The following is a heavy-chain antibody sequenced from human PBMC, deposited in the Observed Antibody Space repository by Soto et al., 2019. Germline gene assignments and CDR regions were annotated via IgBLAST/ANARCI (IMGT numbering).Heavy chain of an antibody. CDR2: IYYSGST. CDR3: ARDPYYDFWGGGMDA. CDR1: GGSISSGDYY. D-gene: IGHD3-3*01. Sequence: PSETLSLTCTVSGGSISSGDYYWSWIRQPPGKGLEWIGYIYYSGSTYYNPSLKSRVTISVDTSKNQFSLKLSSVTAADTAVYYCARDPYYDFWGGGMDAWGQGTTVTVSS. J-gene: IGHJ6*02. V-gene: IGHV4-30-4*01.